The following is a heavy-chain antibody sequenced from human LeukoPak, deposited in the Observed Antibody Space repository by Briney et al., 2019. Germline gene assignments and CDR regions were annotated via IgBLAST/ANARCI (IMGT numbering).Heavy chain of an antibody. CDR1: GFSFSNYW. V-gene: IGHV3-74*01. CDR2: ISGHASST. CDR3: ARGISYYKRSGNHGYFDY. J-gene: IGHJ4*02. D-gene: IGHD3-22*01. Sequence: PGGSLRLSCAVSGFSFSNYWMHWVRQVPGKGLVWVSRISGHASSTSYADSVKGRFTISRDNAKNTLYLQMDSLSAEDTAVYYCARGISYYKRSGNHGYFDYWGQGTLVPVSS.